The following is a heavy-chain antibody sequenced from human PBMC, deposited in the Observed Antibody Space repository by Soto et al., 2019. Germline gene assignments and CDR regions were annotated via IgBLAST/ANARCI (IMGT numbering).Heavy chain of an antibody. J-gene: IGHJ5*02. D-gene: IGHD3-9*01. V-gene: IGHV4-59*08. CDR1: GGFISNYY. CDR3: ARYDILTGYSDRFDP. Sequence: PSETLSLTCTVSGGFISNYYWSWIRQSPGKGLEWIAYIYYSGSTKYNPSLKSRVTISVDTSKNQFSLKMNSVTAADTAVYYCARYDILTGYSDRFDPWAQRILVTVSS. CDR2: IYYSGST.